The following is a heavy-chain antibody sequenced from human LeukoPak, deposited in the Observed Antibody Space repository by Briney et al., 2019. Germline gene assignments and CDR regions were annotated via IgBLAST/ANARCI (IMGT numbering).Heavy chain of an antibody. Sequence: GGSLRLSCAASGFTFSSYAMSWVRQAPGKGLEWVSAISGSGGSTYYADSVKGRFTISRDNSKNTLYLQMDSLRAEDTAVYYCAKDLSAAVAGYFDYWGQGTLVTVSS. CDR3: AKDLSAAVAGYFDY. J-gene: IGHJ4*02. D-gene: IGHD6-19*01. CDR1: GFTFSSYA. CDR2: ISGSGGST. V-gene: IGHV3-23*01.